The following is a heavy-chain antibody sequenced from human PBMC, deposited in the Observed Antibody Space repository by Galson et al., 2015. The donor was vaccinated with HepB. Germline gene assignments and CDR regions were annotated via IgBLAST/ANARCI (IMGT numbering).Heavy chain of an antibody. D-gene: IGHD5-24*01. CDR1: GFTFSDYY. CDR2: ISHSGTTI. CDR3: ARRSTDGTNRHFDY. Sequence: SLRLSCAASGFTFSDYYMSWIRQAPGKGLEWVSYISHSGTTIYYADSVKGRFTISRDNAKNSLYLQMNSLRAEDTAVYYCARRSTDGTNRHFDYWGQGTLLTVSS. J-gene: IGHJ4*02. V-gene: IGHV3-11*01.